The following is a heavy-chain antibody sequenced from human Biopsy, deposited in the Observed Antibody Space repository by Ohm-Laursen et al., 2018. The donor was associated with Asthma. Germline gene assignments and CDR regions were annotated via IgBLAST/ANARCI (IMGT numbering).Heavy chain of an antibody. J-gene: IGHJ6*02. Sequence: SQTLSLTCAVYPGSFSGFFWTWIRQSPGKGLEWIGETNERGVTNNNPSLKSRVIISIDTYWNRVSLKLAYVTAADTAVYYCARGPELDVWGQGTTVTVSS. V-gene: IGHV4-34*01. CDR2: TNERGVT. CDR1: PGSFSGFF. CDR3: ARGPELDV.